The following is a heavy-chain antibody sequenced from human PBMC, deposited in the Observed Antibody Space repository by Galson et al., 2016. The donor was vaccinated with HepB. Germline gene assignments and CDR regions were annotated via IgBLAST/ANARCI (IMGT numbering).Heavy chain of an antibody. CDR2: ISAYNGNT. CDR3: AVDHRKIRYQLLEICYYYYAMDV. Sequence: SVKVSCTASGYTFTTYGISWVRQAPGQGLEWMGWISAYNGNTNYAQTLQGRVTMTKDTSTSTPYMELRSLRSDDTAVYYWAVDHRKIRYQLLEICYYYYAMDVWGQGTTVTVSS. V-gene: IGHV1-18*01. J-gene: IGHJ6*02. D-gene: IGHD2-2*01. CDR1: GYTFTTYG.